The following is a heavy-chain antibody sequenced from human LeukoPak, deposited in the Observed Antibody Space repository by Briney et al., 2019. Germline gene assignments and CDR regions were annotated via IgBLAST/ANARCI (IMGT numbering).Heavy chain of an antibody. CDR2: IYSGGST. Sequence: GGSLRLSCAASGFTVSSNYMSWVRQAPGKGLEWVSVIYSGGSTYYADSVKGRFTISRDNSKNTLYLQMNSLRAEDTAVYYCARDPGVDDYGFSFDYWGQGTLVTVSS. CDR1: GFTVSSNY. CDR3: ARDPGVDDYGFSFDY. J-gene: IGHJ4*02. V-gene: IGHV3-66*01. D-gene: IGHD4-17*01.